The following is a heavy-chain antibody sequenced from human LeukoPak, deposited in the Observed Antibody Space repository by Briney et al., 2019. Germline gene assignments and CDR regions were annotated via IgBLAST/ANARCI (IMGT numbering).Heavy chain of an antibody. Sequence: GGSLRLSCAASGFTFSSYSMNWVRQAPGKGLEWVSSISSSSSYIYYADSVKGRFTISRDNAKNSLYLQMNSLRAEDTAVYYCAAGSYDYCSSTSCYRYYYYYMDVWGKGTTVTVSS. CDR1: GFTFSSYS. J-gene: IGHJ6*03. CDR3: AAGSYDYCSSTSCYRYYYYYMDV. V-gene: IGHV3-21*01. CDR2: ISSSSSYI. D-gene: IGHD2-2*01.